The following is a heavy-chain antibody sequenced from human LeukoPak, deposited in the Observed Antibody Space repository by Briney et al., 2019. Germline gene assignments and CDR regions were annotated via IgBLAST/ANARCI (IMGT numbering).Heavy chain of an antibody. Sequence: SEALSLTRTVSGGSISSSSYYWGWIRQPPGKGLEWIGSIYYSGSTYYNPSLKSRVTISVDTSKNQFSLKLSSVTAADTAVYYCARHVDWSGYYTLSGWFDAWGEGTLVIVSS. CDR2: IYYSGST. CDR3: ARHVDWSGYYTLSGWFDA. J-gene: IGHJ5*02. V-gene: IGHV4-39*01. D-gene: IGHD3-3*01. CDR1: GGSISSSSYY.